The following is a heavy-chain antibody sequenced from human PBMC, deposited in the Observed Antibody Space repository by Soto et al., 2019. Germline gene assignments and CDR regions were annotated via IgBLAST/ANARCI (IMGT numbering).Heavy chain of an antibody. CDR1: GYTFTSYG. CDR3: ARDIAATYTDY. D-gene: IGHD6-13*01. V-gene: IGHV1-18*01. Sequence: ASVKVSCKASGYTFTSYGISWVRQAPGQGLEWMGWISAYNGNTNYAEKVQGRVTMTTDTSTSTVYMEVRSLTSDDTAMYYCARDIAATYTDYWGQGTLVTVSS. CDR2: ISAYNGNT. J-gene: IGHJ4*02.